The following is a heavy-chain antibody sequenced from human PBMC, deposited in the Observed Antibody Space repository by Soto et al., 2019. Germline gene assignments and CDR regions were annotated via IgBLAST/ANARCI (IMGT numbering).Heavy chain of an antibody. D-gene: IGHD4-17*01. J-gene: IGHJ3*02. V-gene: IGHV3-23*01. CDR2: ISGSGGST. CDR3: AKDGYGGNPDAFDI. Sequence: GSLRLSCAASGFTCRIYDMSWVRQAPGKGLEWVSAISGSGGSTYYADSVKGRFTISRDNSKNTLYLQMNSLRAEDTAVYYCAKDGYGGNPDAFDIWGQGTMVTVSS. CDR1: GFTCRIYD.